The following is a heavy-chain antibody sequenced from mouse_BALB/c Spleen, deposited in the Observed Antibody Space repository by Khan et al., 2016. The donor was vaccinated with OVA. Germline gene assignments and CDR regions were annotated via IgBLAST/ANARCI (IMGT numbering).Heavy chain of an antibody. J-gene: IGHJ3*01. D-gene: IGHD3-2*01. CDR3: VSGEAQHRHACWTAY. V-gene: IGHV1-4*01. CDR1: GYTFTSYT. CDR2: INPSHGYT. Sequence: QVQLQQSGAELARPGASVKLSCKASGYTFTSYTIHWLKLRPGQGLEWIGYINPSHGYTNYNQKFKDKATLTADKSSTTAYLQLSILTSDDSALYIYVSGEAQHRHACWTAYWGQGTSVTVSA.